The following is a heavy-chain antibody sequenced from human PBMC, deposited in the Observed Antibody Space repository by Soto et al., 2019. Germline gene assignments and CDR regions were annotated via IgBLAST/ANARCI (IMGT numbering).Heavy chain of an antibody. D-gene: IGHD1-26*01. Sequence: GGSLLLACAASVFSFRGYAMSWVRQAPGKGLELVSIVTNTGGDKLYADSVKGRFIISRDNSKNNLYLQMNSLRAEDAAIYYCAKTSGESYQESRVFDSWGQGTRVTVSS. CDR3: AKTSGESYQESRVFDS. CDR1: VFSFRGYA. J-gene: IGHJ4*02. CDR2: VTNTGGDK. V-gene: IGHV3-23*01.